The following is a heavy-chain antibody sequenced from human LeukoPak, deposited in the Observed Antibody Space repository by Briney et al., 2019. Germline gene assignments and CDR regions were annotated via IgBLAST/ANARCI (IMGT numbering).Heavy chain of an antibody. Sequence: ASVKVSCKSSGYTFTAHNIHWGRQAPGQGGEWMGWMHPNSGGTNYAQHFQGRVTMTRDTSISTAYMEVSGLKTDDTAVYYCASGPFLSSPDYWGQGTLVTVSS. CDR3: ASGPFLSSPDY. CDR1: GYTFTAHN. CDR2: MHPNSGGT. V-gene: IGHV1-2*02. D-gene: IGHD6-6*01. J-gene: IGHJ4*02.